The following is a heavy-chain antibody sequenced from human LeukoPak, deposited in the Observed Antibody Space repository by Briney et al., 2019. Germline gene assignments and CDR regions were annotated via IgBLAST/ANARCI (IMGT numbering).Heavy chain of an antibody. J-gene: IGHJ4*02. CDR3: TRDSGSGSYIR. CDR1: GFSFRSNW. V-gene: IGHV3-74*01. Sequence: GGSLRLSCAASGFSFRSNWMHWVRQAPGKGLVWVSGINSDGRSTTFADSVKGRFSISRDNAQNMLYLQMNSLRAEDTAVYFCTRDSGSGSYIRWGQGTLVTVSS. D-gene: IGHD3-10*01. CDR2: INSDGRST.